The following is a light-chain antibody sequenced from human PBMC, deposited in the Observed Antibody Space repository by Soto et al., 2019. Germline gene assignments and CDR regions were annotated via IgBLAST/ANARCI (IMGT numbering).Light chain of an antibody. Sequence: DIVMTQSPDSLAVSLGERATINCKSSQSVLYSSNNKNYLAWYQQKPGQPPNLLIYWASTRESGVPDRFSGSGSGTDFTLTISSLQAEDVAVYYCQQRSNWLTFGGGTKVEIK. J-gene: IGKJ4*01. CDR3: QQRSNWLT. V-gene: IGKV4-1*01. CDR2: WAS. CDR1: QSVLYSSNNKNY.